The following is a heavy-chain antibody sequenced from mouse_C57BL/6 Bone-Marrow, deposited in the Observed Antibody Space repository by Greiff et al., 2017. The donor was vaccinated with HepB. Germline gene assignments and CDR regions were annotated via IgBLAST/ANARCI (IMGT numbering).Heavy chain of an antibody. V-gene: IGHV5-16*01. CDR2: INYDGSST. Sequence: EVNLVESEGGLVQPGRSMKLSCTASGFTFSDYYMAWVRQVPEKGLEWVANINYDGSSTYYLDSLKSRFIISRDNAKNILYLQMSSLKSEDTATYYCARGDYSNFYWYFDVWGTGTTVTVSS. J-gene: IGHJ1*03. D-gene: IGHD2-5*01. CDR1: GFTFSDYY. CDR3: ARGDYSNFYWYFDV.